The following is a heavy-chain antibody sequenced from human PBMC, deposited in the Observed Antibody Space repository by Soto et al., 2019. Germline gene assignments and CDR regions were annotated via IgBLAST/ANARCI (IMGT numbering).Heavy chain of an antibody. J-gene: IGHJ5*02. CDR2: INHGGNT. Sequence: PSGTLSLTCAVSGSSLGDSYCNWLRQPPGKGLEWLWYINHGGNTNYNASLRSRLTIEIDTSKMQLYMNRRSVSDADMAAYYCGRGRGEFDAWGQGTPVTVSS. V-gene: IGHV4-34*01. D-gene: IGHD2-21*01. CDR1: GSSLGDSY. CDR3: GRGRGEFDA.